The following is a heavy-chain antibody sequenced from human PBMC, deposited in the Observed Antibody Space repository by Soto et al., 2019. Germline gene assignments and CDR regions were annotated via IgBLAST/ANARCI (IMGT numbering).Heavy chain of an antibody. CDR2: IYYSGST. J-gene: IGHJ4*02. Sequence: PSETLSLTCTVSGGSISSSSYYWGWIRKPPGKGLEWIGSIYYSGSTYYNPSLKSRVTISVDTSKNQFSLKLSSVTAADTAVYYCAGKWLRFTMLLDYWGQGTLVTVSS. CDR1: GGSISSSSYY. D-gene: IGHD5-12*01. V-gene: IGHV4-39*01. CDR3: AGKWLRFTMLLDY.